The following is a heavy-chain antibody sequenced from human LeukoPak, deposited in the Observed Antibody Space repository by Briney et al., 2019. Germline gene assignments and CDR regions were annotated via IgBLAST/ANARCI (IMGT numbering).Heavy chain of an antibody. J-gene: IGHJ4*02. Sequence: GGSLRLSCTGSGFTFTTYALHWVRQGPGKGPEWVAVISYDGRIKYYADSVKGRLTISRDNSKNTLHLQMNSLRTEDTAFYYCARVGSGSYLKGYFDYWGQGTLVSVSS. V-gene: IGHV3-30*04. CDR3: ARVGSGSYLKGYFDY. CDR1: GFTFTTYA. D-gene: IGHD3-16*02. CDR2: ISYDGRIK.